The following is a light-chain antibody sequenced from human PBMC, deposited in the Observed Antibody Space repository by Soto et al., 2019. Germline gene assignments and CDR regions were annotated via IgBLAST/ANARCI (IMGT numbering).Light chain of an antibody. CDR2: EDS. CDR3: CSYAGSGTDNYV. J-gene: IGLJ1*01. V-gene: IGLV2-23*01. CDR1: SSDVGSYNL. Sequence: QSALTQPASVSGSPGQSITISCTGTSSDVGSYNLVSWYQQHPGKAPKLMIYEDSKRPSGVSNRFSGSKSGNTAFLTISGLQAEDEADYYCCSYAGSGTDNYVFGSGTKLTVL.